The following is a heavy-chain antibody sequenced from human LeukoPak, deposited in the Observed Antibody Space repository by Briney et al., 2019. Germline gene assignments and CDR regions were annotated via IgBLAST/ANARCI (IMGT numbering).Heavy chain of an antibody. Sequence: GGSLRLSCAASGFTFSSYWMSWVRQAPGKGLEWVANIKQDGSEKYYVDSVKGRFTISRDNAKNSLYLQMSSLRAEDTAVYSCASMQWELLDAFDLWGQGPMVTVSS. V-gene: IGHV3-7*01. CDR1: GFTFSSYW. J-gene: IGHJ3*01. D-gene: IGHD1-26*01. CDR2: IKQDGSEK. CDR3: ASMQWELLDAFDL.